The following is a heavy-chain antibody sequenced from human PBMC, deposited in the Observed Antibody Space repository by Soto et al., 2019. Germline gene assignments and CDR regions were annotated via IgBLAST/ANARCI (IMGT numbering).Heavy chain of an antibody. D-gene: IGHD5-12*01. J-gene: IGHJ5*02. CDR1: GYTFFTYD. Sequence: QVHLVQSGVEVKTPGASVKVSCQASGYTFFTYDISWVRQAPGQGLEWMGWISTYSGGTKYAQKFRGRVTMTTDTSTTTAYLELRSLRSDATAVYYCARHHGPTTSENWFDPWGQGTLVPVSS. CDR2: ISTYSGGT. CDR3: ARHHGPTTSENWFDP. V-gene: IGHV1-18*01.